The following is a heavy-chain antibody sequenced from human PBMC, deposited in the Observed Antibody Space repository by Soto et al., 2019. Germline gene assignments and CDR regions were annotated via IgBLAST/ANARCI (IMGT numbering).Heavy chain of an antibody. CDR3: NKDCPFSFCGVVTT. J-gene: IGHJ3*01. Sequence: EVQLVESGGGFVNPGGSLRLSCAASGVIFRNLWMAWIRQSPGKGLEWVGRIKSNTGGGTTDYAAPVKARFTISRDDSIDTLYLQMCSLKTEDKAVYSCNKDCPFSFCGVVTTWGQGTKVTVSS. CDR2: IKSNTGGGTT. V-gene: IGHV3-15*01. CDR1: GVIFRNLW. D-gene: IGHD3-3*01.